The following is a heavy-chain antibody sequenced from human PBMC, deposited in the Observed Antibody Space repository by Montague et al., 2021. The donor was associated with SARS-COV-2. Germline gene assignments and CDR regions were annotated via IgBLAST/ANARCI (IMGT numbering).Heavy chain of an antibody. CDR1: GASIRGNP. CDR2: VRATGTT. V-gene: IGHV4-4*08. D-gene: IGHD3-3*02. J-gene: IGHJ1*01. CDR3: ARFVKTGTTSAFDR. Sequence: SETLSLTCGVFGASIRGNPWSWLRKRPGKGLEWIGDVRATGTTNYNPSVRSRANIFVDTSKAQFSLTLTSVNTADTAVYYCARFVKTGTTSAFDRWGQGTLVIVSS.